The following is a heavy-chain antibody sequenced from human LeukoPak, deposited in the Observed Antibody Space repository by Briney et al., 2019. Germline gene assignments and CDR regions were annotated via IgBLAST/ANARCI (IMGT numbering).Heavy chain of an antibody. V-gene: IGHV4-34*01. J-gene: IGHJ4*02. CDR2: ITPSGST. CDR1: GGSFSGFY. CDR3: ARAHTQYLD. Sequence: SETLSLTCAVCGGSFSGFYYSWTRQPPGKGLEWIGEITPSGSTHYTPSLKSRVTISVDTSKNQFSLRLTSVTVADTAVYFCARAHTQYLDWGQGTLVTVSS. D-gene: IGHD2-2*01.